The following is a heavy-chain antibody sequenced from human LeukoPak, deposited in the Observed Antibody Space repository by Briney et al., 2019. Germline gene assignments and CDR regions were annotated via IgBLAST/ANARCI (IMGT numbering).Heavy chain of an antibody. CDR2: IRSKAYDGTA. Sequence: GSLRLSCTASGFTFGDYALSWFRQAPGKGLEWVSFIRSKAYDGTAEYAASVQGRFTISRDDSKRIAYLQMNSLKTEDTAMYYCARENYHDSSGYPYWGQGTLVTVSS. CDR3: ARENYHDSSGYPY. CDR1: GFTFGDYA. J-gene: IGHJ4*02. V-gene: IGHV3-49*03. D-gene: IGHD3-22*01.